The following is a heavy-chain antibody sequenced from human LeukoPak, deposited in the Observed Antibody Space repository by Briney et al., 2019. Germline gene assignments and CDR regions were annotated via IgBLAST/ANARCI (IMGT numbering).Heavy chain of an antibody. CDR3: ARHPHCISTSCYSRHYYYYYYVDV. CDR2: IYTSGST. Sequence: SETLSLTCTVSGGSISSGSYYWSWIRQPAGKGLEWIGRIYTSGSTNYNPSLKSRVTISVDTSKNQFSLKLSSVTAADTATYYCARHPHCISTSCYSRHYYYYYYVDVWGNGTTVTVSS. D-gene: IGHD2-15*01. V-gene: IGHV4-61*02. CDR1: GGSISSGSYY. J-gene: IGHJ6*03.